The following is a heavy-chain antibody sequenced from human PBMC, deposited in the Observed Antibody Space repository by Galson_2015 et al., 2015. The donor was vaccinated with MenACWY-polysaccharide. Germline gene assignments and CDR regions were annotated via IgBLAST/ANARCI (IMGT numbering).Heavy chain of an antibody. CDR3: ARDRSGYSYGYSWFDP. CDR1: GYTFISYY. CDR2: INPSGGST. V-gene: IGHV1-46*01. Sequence: QSGAEVKKPGESLIISCKASGYTFISYYIHWVRQAPGQGLEWMGIINPSGGSTTYAQKFQGRVTMTRDTSTSTVYMELSSLRSDDTAVYYCARDRSGYSYGYSWFDPWGQGTLVTVSS. J-gene: IGHJ5*02. D-gene: IGHD5-18*01.